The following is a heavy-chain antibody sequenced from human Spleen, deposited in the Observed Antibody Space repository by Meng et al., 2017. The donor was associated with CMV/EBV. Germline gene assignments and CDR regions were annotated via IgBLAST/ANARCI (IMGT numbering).Heavy chain of an antibody. CDR1: GFTFSSYA. J-gene: IGHJ6*02. Sequence: GGSLRLSCVASGFTFSSYAMSWVRQAPGKGLEWVSYISSSGSTIYYADSVKGRFTISRDNAKNSLYLQMNSLRAEDTAVYYCARPGGLFGSPNYYGMDVWGQGTTVTVSS. D-gene: IGHD3-10*02. CDR2: ISSSGSTI. V-gene: IGHV3-48*04. CDR3: ARPGGLFGSPNYYGMDV.